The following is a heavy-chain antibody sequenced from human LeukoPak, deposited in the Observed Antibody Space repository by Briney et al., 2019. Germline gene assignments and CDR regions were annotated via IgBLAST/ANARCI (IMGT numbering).Heavy chain of an antibody. CDR3: ARGSGSLSPRIRYYYYMDV. CDR1: GYTLTELS. V-gene: IGHV1-8*01. D-gene: IGHD3-10*01. CDR2: MNPNSGNT. J-gene: IGHJ6*03. Sequence: ASVKVSCKVSGYTLTELSMHWVRQAPGKGLEWMGWMNPNSGNTGYAQKFQGRVTMTRNTSISTAYMELSSLRSEDTAVYYCARGSGSLSPRIRYYYYMDVWGKGTTVTISS.